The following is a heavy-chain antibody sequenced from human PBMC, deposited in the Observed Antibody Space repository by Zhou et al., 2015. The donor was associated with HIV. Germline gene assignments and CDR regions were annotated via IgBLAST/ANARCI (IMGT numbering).Heavy chain of an antibody. J-gene: IGHJ3*02. CDR1: GGTFSSYA. V-gene: IGHV1-69*01. CDR3: ARVYYYDSSGYSGPGAFDI. D-gene: IGHD3-22*01. CDR2: IIPIFGTA. Sequence: QVQLVQSGAEVKKPGSSVKVSCKASGGTFSSYAISWVRQAPGQGLEWMGGIIPIFGTANYAQKFQGRVTITADESTSTAYMELSSLRSEDTAVYYCARVYYYDSSGYSGPGAFDIWGQGTMVTVSS.